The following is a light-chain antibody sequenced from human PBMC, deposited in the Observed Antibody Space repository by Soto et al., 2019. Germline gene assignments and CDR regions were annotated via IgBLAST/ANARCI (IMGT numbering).Light chain of an antibody. J-gene: IGKJ4*01. CDR1: QSVRSN. CDR2: GAS. V-gene: IGKV3-15*01. CDR3: HQYSEWPLT. Sequence: EIVLTQSPATLSVSPGERAIVSCRASQSVRSNLAWYQQKPGQAPRLLIYGASTGATDIPARFSGSGSETEFTLTINSLQSDDFAVYYCHQYSEWPLTFGGGTKV.